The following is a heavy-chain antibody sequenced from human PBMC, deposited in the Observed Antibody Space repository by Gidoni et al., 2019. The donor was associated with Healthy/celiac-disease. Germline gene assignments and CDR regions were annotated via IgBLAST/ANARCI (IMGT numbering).Heavy chain of an antibody. Sequence: QVQLQQWGAGLLTPSETLSLTCAVYGGSFSGYYWSWIRQPPGKGLEWIGEINHSGSTNYNPSLKSRVTISVDTSKNQFSLKLSSVTAADTAVYYCARALDIVVVVAATSNWFDPWGQGTLVTVSS. CDR1: GGSFSGYY. D-gene: IGHD2-15*01. V-gene: IGHV4-34*01. J-gene: IGHJ5*02. CDR3: ARALDIVVVVAATSNWFDP. CDR2: INHSGST.